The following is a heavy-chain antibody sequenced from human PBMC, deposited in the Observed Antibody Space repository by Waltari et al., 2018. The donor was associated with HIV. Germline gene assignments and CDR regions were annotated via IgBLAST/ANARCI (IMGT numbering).Heavy chain of an antibody. Sequence: HMQLVQSGPEVKKPGTSVKVSCKASGFTFTSSAVQWVRQARGQRLEWIGWIVGGSGNANYAQKFKERVTITRDMSTSTAYMELSSLRSEDTAVYYCAAPSDPTVTRGIFDYWGQGTLVTVSS. V-gene: IGHV1-58*01. CDR1: GFTFTSSA. D-gene: IGHD4-4*01. CDR3: AAPSDPTVTRGIFDY. CDR2: IVGGSGNA. J-gene: IGHJ4*02.